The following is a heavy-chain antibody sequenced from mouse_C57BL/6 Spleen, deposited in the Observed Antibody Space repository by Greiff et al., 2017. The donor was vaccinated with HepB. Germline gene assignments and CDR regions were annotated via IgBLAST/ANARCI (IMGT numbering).Heavy chain of an antibody. CDR3: ARPTTVVEGVYFDV. CDR2: IDPSDSYT. V-gene: IGHV1-50*01. Sequence: VQLRQSGAELVKPGASVKLSCKASGYTFTSYWMQWVKQRPGQGLEWIGEIDPSDSYTNYNQKFKGKATLTVDTSSSTAYMQLSSLTSEDSAVYYCARPTTVVEGVYFDVWGTGTTVTVSS. D-gene: IGHD1-1*01. CDR1: GYTFTSYW. J-gene: IGHJ1*03.